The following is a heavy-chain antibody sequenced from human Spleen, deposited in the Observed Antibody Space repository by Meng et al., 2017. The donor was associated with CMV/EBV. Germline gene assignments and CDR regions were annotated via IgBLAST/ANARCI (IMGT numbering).Heavy chain of an antibody. D-gene: IGHD3-9*01. CDR3: ARDSGYYLYYFDY. CDR1: GYNFSSHR. CDR2: INIGNGDI. V-gene: IGHV1-3*04. Sequence: CKASGYNFSSHRMHWVRQAPGQRLEWLGWINIGNGDIKYSQKFQDRVTITRDTSATTAYMELSRLRSEDTAVYYCARDSGYYLYYFDYWGQGTLVTVSS. J-gene: IGHJ4*02.